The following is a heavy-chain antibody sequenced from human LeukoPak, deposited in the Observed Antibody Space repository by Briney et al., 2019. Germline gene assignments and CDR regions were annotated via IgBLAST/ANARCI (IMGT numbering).Heavy chain of an antibody. D-gene: IGHD6-19*01. CDR1: GGSFSGYY. CDR2: IYHSGST. CDR3: ARVRYTSGWSVIDY. V-gene: IGHV4-34*01. J-gene: IGHJ4*02. Sequence: SETLSLTCAVYGGSFSGYYWSWIRQPPGKGLEWIGEIYHSGSTNYNPSLKSRLTISVDKSKKQFSLKLSSVTAADTAVYYCARVRYTSGWSVIDYWGQGTLVTVSS.